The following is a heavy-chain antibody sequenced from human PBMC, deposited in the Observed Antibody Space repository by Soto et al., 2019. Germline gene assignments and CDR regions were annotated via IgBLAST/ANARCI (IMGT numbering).Heavy chain of an antibody. J-gene: IGHJ4*02. CDR1: GGSFSGYY. CDR2: INHSGST. Sequence: QVQLQQWGAGLLKPSETLSLTCAVYGGSFSGYYWSWIRQPPGKGLEWIGEINHSGSTNYNPSLKSRVTISVDSSKNQFSRKLSSVTAADTAVYYCARGGYSSGWYESRHFDYWGQGTLVTVSS. V-gene: IGHV4-34*01. CDR3: ARGGYSSGWYESRHFDY. D-gene: IGHD6-19*01.